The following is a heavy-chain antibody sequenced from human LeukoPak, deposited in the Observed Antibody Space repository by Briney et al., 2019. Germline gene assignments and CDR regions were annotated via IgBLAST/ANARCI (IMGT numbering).Heavy chain of an antibody. V-gene: IGHV1-8*03. CDR2: MNPNSGNT. J-gene: IGHJ6*03. CDR1: GYTFTSYD. D-gene: IGHD6-19*01. CDR3: ARGPYSSGWYLQGFYYYYMDV. Sequence: ASVKVSCKASGYTFTSYDINWVRQAPGQGLEWMGWMNPNSGNTGYAQKFQGRVTITRNTSISTAYMELSSLRSEDTAVYYCARGPYSSGWYLQGFYYYYMDVWGKGTTVTVSS.